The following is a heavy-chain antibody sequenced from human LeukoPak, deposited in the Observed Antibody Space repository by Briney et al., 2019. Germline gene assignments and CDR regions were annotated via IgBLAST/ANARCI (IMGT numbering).Heavy chain of an antibody. V-gene: IGHV4-59*01. Sequence: RPSETLSLTCTVSGGSIGSYYWSWIRQPPGKGLEWIGYIYYSGSTNYNPSLKSRVTISVDTSKNQFSLKLSSVTAADTAVYYCARRYYDILTGYLYFDYWGQGTLVTVSS. D-gene: IGHD3-9*01. CDR3: ARRYYDILTGYLYFDY. CDR2: IYYSGST. CDR1: GGSIGSYY. J-gene: IGHJ4*02.